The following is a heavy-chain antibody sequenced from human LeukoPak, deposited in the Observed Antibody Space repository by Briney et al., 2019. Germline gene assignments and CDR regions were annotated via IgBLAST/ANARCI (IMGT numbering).Heavy chain of an antibody. CDR3: AREVADYYDSSGSQYYFDS. Sequence: ASVTVSCKASGYTFTSYYMHWVRQAPGQGLEWMGIIIPSGGSTSYAQKFQGRVTMTRDTSTSTVYMELSSLRSEDTAVYYCAREVADYYDSSGSQYYFDSWGQGNRVTVSS. CDR1: GYTFTSYY. CDR2: IIPSGGST. D-gene: IGHD3-22*01. V-gene: IGHV1-46*01. J-gene: IGHJ4*02.